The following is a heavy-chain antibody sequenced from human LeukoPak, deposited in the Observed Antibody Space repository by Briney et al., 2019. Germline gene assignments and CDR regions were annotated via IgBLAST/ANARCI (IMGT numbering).Heavy chain of an antibody. D-gene: IGHD1-1*01. CDR2: IRGSSNTI. J-gene: IGHJ4*02. CDR3: ARDYNFAFDY. CDR1: GLTFSSYS. Sequence: GGSLRVSCAVSGLTFSSYSVNWVRQAPGKGLEWVSYIRGSSNTIWYADSVKGRFTISIDNAKNSLYLQMNSLRDEDTAVYYCARDYNFAFDYWGQGTLVTVSS. V-gene: IGHV3-48*02.